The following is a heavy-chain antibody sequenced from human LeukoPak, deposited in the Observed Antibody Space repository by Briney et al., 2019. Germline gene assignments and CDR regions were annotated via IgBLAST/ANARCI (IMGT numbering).Heavy chain of an antibody. Sequence: GGSLRLSCAASGFTISSYGMNWVRQAPGKGLEWVAFIRYDGSNKYYADSVKGRFTISRDNSKNTLYLQMNSLRAEDTAVYYCAKDYYGSGSHVDYWGQGTLVTVSS. CDR2: IRYDGSNK. CDR1: GFTISSYG. V-gene: IGHV3-30*02. CDR3: AKDYYGSGSHVDY. J-gene: IGHJ4*02. D-gene: IGHD3-10*01.